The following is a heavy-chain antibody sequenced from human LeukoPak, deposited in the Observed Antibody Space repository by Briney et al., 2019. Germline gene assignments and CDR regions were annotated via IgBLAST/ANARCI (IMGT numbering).Heavy chain of an antibody. CDR1: GFTFSSYA. Sequence: GGSQRLSCAASGFTFSSYAMSWVRQAPGKGREWVSAISGSGGSTYYADSVKGRFTISRDNSKNTLYLQMNSVRAEDTAVYYCAKWARDERTAEKNWGQGTLVTVSS. CDR2: ISGSGGST. D-gene: IGHD2-21*02. CDR3: AKWARDERTAEKN. V-gene: IGHV3-23*01. J-gene: IGHJ4*02.